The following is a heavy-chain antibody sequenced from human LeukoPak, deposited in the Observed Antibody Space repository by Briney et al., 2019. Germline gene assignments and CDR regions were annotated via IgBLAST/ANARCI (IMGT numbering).Heavy chain of an antibody. CDR3: ARGGRGSAAVVAPRSFDI. J-gene: IGHJ3*02. Sequence: GGSLRLSCAASGFTFSSYWMHWVRQAPGKGLEWVSVTYTGGNSYYADSVKGRFIISRDISKNTLYLQMNSLRAEDSALYYCARGGRGSAAVVAPRSFDIWGQGTMVTVSS. CDR2: TYTGGNS. D-gene: IGHD3-22*01. CDR1: GFTFSSYW. V-gene: IGHV3-53*01.